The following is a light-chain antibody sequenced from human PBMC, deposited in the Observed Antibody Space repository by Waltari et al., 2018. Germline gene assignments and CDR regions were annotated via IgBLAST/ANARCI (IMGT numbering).Light chain of an antibody. J-gene: IGLJ2*01. V-gene: IGLV3-25*03. Sequence: SPDLTQPPSVSVSPGQTATITCFGYKLPKQYVHRYQQRPGQVPVMLISRDKERPSGIPERFSGSTSGTRATLTIRGAQAEDEAHYYCQSSDSSVTFAVFGGGTKRTVL. CDR3: QSSDSSVTFAV. CDR1: KLPKQY. CDR2: RDK.